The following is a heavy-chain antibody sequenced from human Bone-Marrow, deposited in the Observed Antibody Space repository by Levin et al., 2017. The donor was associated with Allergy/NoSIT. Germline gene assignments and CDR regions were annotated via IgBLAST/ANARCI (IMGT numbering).Heavy chain of an antibody. D-gene: IGHD6-6*01. CDR3: TTPRQLGHYYYYYGMDV. J-gene: IGHJ6*02. CDR1: GFTFSNAW. CDR2: IKSKTDGGTT. Sequence: GGSLRLSCAASGFTFSNAWMSWVRQAPGKGLEWVGRIKSKTDGGTTDYAAPVKGRFTISRDDSKNTLYLQMNSLKTEDTAVYYCTTPRQLGHYYYYYGMDVWGQGTTVTVSS. V-gene: IGHV3-15*01.